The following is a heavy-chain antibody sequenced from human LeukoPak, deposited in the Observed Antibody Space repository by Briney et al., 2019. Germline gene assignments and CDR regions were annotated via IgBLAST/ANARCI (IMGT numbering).Heavy chain of an antibody. D-gene: IGHD6-6*01. CDR3: AIDSRERAYSSSSGLDY. CDR2: ISYDGSNK. J-gene: IGHJ4*02. CDR1: GFTFSSYG. Sequence: GGSMRLSWAASGFTFSSYGMLWVRHAPGKGLEWVEVISYDGSNKYYADSVEGRYTISRDNPKNKLYLQMNSLRAEDTAGDYCAIDSRERAYSSSSGLDYWGQGTLVTVSS. V-gene: IGHV3-30*03.